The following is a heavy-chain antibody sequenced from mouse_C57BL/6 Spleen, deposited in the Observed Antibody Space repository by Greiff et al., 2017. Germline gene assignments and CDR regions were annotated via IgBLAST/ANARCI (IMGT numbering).Heavy chain of an antibody. CDR3: ARGLPRYFDV. V-gene: IGHV3-6*01. J-gene: IGHJ1*03. CDR1: GYSITSGYY. Sequence: EVKLVESGPGLVKPSQSLSLTCSVTGYSITSGYYWNWIRQFPGNKLEWMGYISYDGSNNYNPSLKNRISITRDTSKNQLFLKLNSVTTEDTATYYCARGLPRYFDVWGTGTTVTVSS. CDR2: ISYDGSN.